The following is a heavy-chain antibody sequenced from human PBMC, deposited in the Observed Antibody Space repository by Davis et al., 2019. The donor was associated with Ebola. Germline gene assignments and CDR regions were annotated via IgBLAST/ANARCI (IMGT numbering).Heavy chain of an antibody. V-gene: IGHV6-1*01. CDR2: TYNNSKWYN. Sequence: HSQTLSLTCAISGDSVSSGGWNWIRQSPSRGLEWLGRTYNNSKWYNHYAASVEGRIAVNPDTSKNQFSLLLNSVTPEDTAIYYCARGWFRSGMDVWGQGTTITVSS. CDR1: GDSVSSGG. CDR3: ARGWFRSGMDV. D-gene: IGHD6-19*01. J-gene: IGHJ6*02.